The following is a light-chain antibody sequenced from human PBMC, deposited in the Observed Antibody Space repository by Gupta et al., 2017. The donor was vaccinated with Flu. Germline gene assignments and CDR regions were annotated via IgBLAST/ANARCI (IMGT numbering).Light chain of an antibody. V-gene: IGKV1-39*01. J-gene: IGKJ2*01. CDR3: QQSYSTPYT. CDR1: QSISSY. CDR2: AAS. Sequence: PSSLSASVGDRVTITCRASQSISSYLNWFQQKPGKAPKLLIYAASSLQSGVPSRFSGSGSGTDFTLTISSLQPEDFATYYCQQSYSTPYTFGQGTKLEIK.